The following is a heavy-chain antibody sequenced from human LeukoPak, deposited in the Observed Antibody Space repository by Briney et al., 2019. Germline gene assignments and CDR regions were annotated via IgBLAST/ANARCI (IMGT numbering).Heavy chain of an antibody. Sequence: GGSLRLSCAASGFTFSSYGMHWVRQAPGKGLEWVAVIWYDGSNKYYADSVKGRFTISRDNSKNTLYLQMNSLRAEDTAVYYCAKGPPYGGISDYWGQGTLVTVSS. J-gene: IGHJ4*02. CDR1: GFTFSSYG. CDR2: IWYDGSNK. D-gene: IGHD4-23*01. V-gene: IGHV3-33*06. CDR3: AKGPPYGGISDY.